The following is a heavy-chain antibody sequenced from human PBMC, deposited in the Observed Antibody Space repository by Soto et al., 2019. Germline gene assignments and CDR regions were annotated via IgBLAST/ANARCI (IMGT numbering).Heavy chain of an antibody. J-gene: IGHJ4*02. Sequence: QVQLVESGGGVVQPGRSLRLSCAASGFTFSSYGMHWVRQAPGKGLEWVAVIWYDGSNKYYADSVKGRFTISRDNSKNPLYLQMNSLRAEDTAVYYCARGGYSSYFDYWGQGTLVTVSS. V-gene: IGHV3-33*01. CDR3: ARGGYSSYFDY. D-gene: IGHD5-18*01. CDR1: GFTFSSYG. CDR2: IWYDGSNK.